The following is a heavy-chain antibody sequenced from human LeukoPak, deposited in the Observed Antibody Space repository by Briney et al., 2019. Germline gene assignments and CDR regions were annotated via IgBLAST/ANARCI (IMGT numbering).Heavy chain of an antibody. Sequence: GGSLRLSCAASGFTVSNKYMTWVRQAPGKGLEWVSLIYSDGRTYYADSVKGRCTISRDNSKNTLYLQMNSLRVEDTAVYYCARKGIAAAEPAFDIWGQGTMVTVSS. CDR1: GFTVSNKY. CDR2: IYSDGRT. D-gene: IGHD6-13*01. CDR3: ARKGIAAAEPAFDI. J-gene: IGHJ3*02. V-gene: IGHV3-53*01.